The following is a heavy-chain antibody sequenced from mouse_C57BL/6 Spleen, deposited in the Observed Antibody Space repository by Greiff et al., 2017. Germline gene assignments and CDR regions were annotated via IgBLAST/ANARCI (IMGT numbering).Heavy chain of an antibody. J-gene: IGHJ2*01. D-gene: IGHD2-3*01. CDR2: IRNKANGYTT. CDR3: ARYWGDGIDD. CDR1: GFTFTDYY. V-gene: IGHV7-3*01. Sequence: EVMLVESGGGLVQPGGSLSLSCAASGFTFTDYYMSWVRQPPGKALEWLGFIRNKANGYTTEYSASVKGRFTISRDNSQSILYLQMNALRAEDSATYYCARYWGDGIDDWGQGTTRTVSS.